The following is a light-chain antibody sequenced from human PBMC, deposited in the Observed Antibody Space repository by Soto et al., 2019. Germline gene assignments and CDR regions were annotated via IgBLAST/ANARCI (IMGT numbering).Light chain of an antibody. J-gene: IGKJ1*01. CDR1: QSISSK. V-gene: IGKV1-5*01. CDR3: QQYDSWPGT. Sequence: IKMTQSPATLSVSLGDRATLTSRASQSISSKLAWYQQKPGKAPKLLIYGASSLETGVPSRFSGSGSGTEFTLTISSLQPEDFATYYCQQYDSWPGTFGQGTKVDI. CDR2: GAS.